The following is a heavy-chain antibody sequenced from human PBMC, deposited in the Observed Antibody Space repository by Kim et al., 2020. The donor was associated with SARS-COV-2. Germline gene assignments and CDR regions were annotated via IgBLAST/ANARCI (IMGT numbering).Heavy chain of an antibody. V-gene: IGHV1-18*01. Sequence: NTKYAKNLQGRVTMTKDTSTSTAYMELRSLRSDDTAVYYCAREIRSSIDSWGQGTLVTVSS. J-gene: IGHJ4*02. CDR2: NT. CDR3: AREIRSSIDS.